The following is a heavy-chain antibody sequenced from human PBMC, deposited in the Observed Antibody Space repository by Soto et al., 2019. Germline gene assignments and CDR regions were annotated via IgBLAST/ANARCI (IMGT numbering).Heavy chain of an antibody. CDR2: LSGNGGST. Sequence: EVRLLESGGGLVQPGGSLRLSCAASGFTFGRYAMTWVRQAPGKGLEWVSSLSGNGGSTYYADSVKGRFTISRDNSKDMLHLQMYSLRAEDTAVYYCAKDARILDYDFWGGGNDAFDIWGQGTMVTVSS. CDR3: AKDARILDYDFWGGGNDAFDI. V-gene: IGHV3-23*01. CDR1: GFTFGRYA. J-gene: IGHJ3*02. D-gene: IGHD3-3*01.